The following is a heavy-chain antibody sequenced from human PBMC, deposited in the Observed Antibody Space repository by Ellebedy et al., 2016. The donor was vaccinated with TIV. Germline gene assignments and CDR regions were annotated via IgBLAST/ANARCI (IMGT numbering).Heavy chain of an antibody. Sequence: GESLKISXPASGFTFSSYSMNWVRQAPGKGLEWVSSIKSSRSYIYYADSVKGRFTISRDNAKNSLYLQMNSLRAEDTAVYFCAREGVVVVAVDVLHHYHGMDVWGQGTTVTVSS. J-gene: IGHJ6*02. V-gene: IGHV3-21*01. CDR2: IKSSRSYI. CDR1: GFTFSSYS. CDR3: AREGVVVVAVDVLHHYHGMDV. D-gene: IGHD2-15*01.